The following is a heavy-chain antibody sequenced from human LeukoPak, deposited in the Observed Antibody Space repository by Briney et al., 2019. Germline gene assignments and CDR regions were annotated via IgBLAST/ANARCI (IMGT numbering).Heavy chain of an antibody. Sequence: GGSLRLSCAASGFTLSRYGMNWVRQAPGKGLEWVSYISSSSSLRDYADSVKGRFTISRDNAKNSLYLRMNSLRDEDTAVYFCARSSLDYWGQGTLVTVSS. D-gene: IGHD3-10*01. CDR2: ISSSSSLR. V-gene: IGHV3-48*02. CDR1: GFTLSRYG. J-gene: IGHJ4*02. CDR3: ARSSLDY.